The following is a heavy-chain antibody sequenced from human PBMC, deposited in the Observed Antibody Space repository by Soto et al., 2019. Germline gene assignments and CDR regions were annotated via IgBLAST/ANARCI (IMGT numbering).Heavy chain of an antibody. CDR3: AREGQLVPYYYYGMDV. J-gene: IGHJ6*02. CDR2: IIPIFGTA. V-gene: IGHV1-69*06. Sequence: SVKVSCKASRGTFSSYAISWVRQAPGQGLEWMGGIIPIFGTANYAQKFQGRVTITADKSTSTAYMELSSLRSEDTAVYYCAREGQLVPYYYYGMDVWGQGTTVTVSS. CDR1: RGTFSSYA. D-gene: IGHD6-6*01.